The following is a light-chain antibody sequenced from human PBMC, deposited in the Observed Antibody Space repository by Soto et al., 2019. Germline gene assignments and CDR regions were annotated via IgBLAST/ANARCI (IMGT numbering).Light chain of an antibody. J-gene: IGKJ1*01. CDR1: ENIGAW. Sequence: DIQMTQSPSTLSASVGDRVTITCRASENIGAWLAWYQQKPGKAPKLLIYKVSSLERGVPSRFSGTGSETEFTLTIGSLQPEDFATYYCQQHHALWTFGQGTKV. CDR3: QQHHALWT. CDR2: KVS. V-gene: IGKV1-5*03.